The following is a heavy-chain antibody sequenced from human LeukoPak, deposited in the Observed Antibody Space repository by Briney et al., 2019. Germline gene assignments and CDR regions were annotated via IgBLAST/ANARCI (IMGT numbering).Heavy chain of an antibody. J-gene: IGHJ3*02. D-gene: IGHD1-7*01. V-gene: IGHV1-18*01. CDR1: GYTFTSYG. CDR2: ISAYNGNT. CDR3: ARGFAEEGTTTGAFDI. Sequence: ASVKVSCKASGYTFTSYGISWVRQAPGQGLEWMGWISAYNGNTNYAQKLQGRVTMTTDTSTSTAYMELRSLRSDDTAVYYCARGFAEEGTTTGAFDIWGHGTMVTVSS.